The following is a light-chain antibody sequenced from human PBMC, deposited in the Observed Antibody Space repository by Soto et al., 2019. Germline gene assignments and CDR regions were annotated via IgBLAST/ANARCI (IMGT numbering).Light chain of an antibody. CDR3: CSYAGSSIVV. V-gene: IGLV2-23*01. J-gene: IGLJ2*01. CDR1: SSDVGSYNL. CDR2: EGS. Sequence: QSALTQPASVCGSPGQSITISCTGTSSDVGSYNLVSWYQQHPVKAPKLMIYEGSKRPSGVSNRFSGSKSGNTASLTISGLQAEDEADYYCCSYAGSSIVVFGGGTQLTVL.